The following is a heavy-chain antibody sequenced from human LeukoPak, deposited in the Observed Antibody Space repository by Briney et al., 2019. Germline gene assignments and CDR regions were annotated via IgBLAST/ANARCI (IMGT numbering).Heavy chain of an antibody. CDR3: ARELLKYCSGGSCYLGVYFDY. V-gene: IGHV1-18*01. D-gene: IGHD2-15*01. CDR2: ISAYNGNT. CDR1: GYTFTSYG. Sequence: EASVKVSCKASGYTFTSYGISWVRQAPGQGLEWMGWISAYNGNTNYAQKLQGRVTMTIDTSTSTAYMELRSLRSDDTAVYYCARELLKYCSGGSCYLGVYFDYWGQGTLVTVSS. J-gene: IGHJ4*02.